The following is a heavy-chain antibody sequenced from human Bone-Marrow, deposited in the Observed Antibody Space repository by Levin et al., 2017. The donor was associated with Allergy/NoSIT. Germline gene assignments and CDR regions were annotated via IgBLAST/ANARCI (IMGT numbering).Heavy chain of an antibody. V-gene: IGHV4-4*08. J-gene: IGHJ6*02. Sequence: SETLSLTCIVSGGSISYYYWSWIRQAPGKGLEWIGYLYSGASTSYNPSLKSRVTISVDRSKNHLSLRLTSVTAADTAVYYCARAAGGNGMDVWGHGTMVTVSS. CDR3: ARAAGGNGMDV. CDR2: LYSGAST. CDR1: GGSISYYY. D-gene: IGHD1-1*01.